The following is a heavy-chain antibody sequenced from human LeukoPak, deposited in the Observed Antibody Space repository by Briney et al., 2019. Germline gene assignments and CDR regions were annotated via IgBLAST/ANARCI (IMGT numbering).Heavy chain of an antibody. D-gene: IGHD6-13*01. CDR3: ARAERAAAVKLRY. CDR2: IYYSRTT. V-gene: IGHV4-39*02. Sequence: SETLSLTCTVSGASISSGSHHWGWFRQSPGKGLEWIGSIYYSRTTYYNPSLNSRVTISVVTSKNQFSLQLNSVTAADTAVYYCARAERAAAVKLRYWGQGTLVTVSS. CDR1: GASISSGSHH. J-gene: IGHJ4*02.